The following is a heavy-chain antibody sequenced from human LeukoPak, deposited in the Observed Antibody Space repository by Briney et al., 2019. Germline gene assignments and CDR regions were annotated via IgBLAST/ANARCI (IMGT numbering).Heavy chain of an antibody. Sequence: PSGTLSLTCTVSGGSISSGDYYWSWIRQPPGKGLEWIGYIYYSGSTYYNPSLKSRVTISVDTSKNQFSLKLSSVTAADTAVYYRARGDRLWWPPYYYYGMDVWGQGTTVTVSS. D-gene: IGHD2-21*01. CDR2: IYYSGST. V-gene: IGHV4-30-4*01. J-gene: IGHJ6*02. CDR3: ARGDRLWWPPYYYYGMDV. CDR1: GGSISSGDYY.